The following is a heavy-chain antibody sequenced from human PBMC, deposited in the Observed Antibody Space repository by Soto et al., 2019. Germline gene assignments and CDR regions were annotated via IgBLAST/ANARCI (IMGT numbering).Heavy chain of an antibody. CDR3: ARVVSPDYYADY. Sequence: EVQLVESGGGLVKPGGSLRLSCAASGFTFSSYSMNGVRQAPGKGLEWVSSISSSSSYIYYAESVKGRFTISRDNAKNSLYLQMNSLRAEDTAVYYCARVVSPDYYADYWGQGTLVTVSS. CDR2: ISSSSSYI. V-gene: IGHV3-21*01. CDR1: GFTFSSYS. D-gene: IGHD3-10*01. J-gene: IGHJ4*02.